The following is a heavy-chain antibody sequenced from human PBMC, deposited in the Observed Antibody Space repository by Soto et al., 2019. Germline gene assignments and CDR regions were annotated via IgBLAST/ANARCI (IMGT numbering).Heavy chain of an antibody. CDR2: IKSKTDGGTT. D-gene: IGHD4-17*01. CDR1: GFTFSNAW. CDR3: TTHLRNGDYYYYYYMDV. J-gene: IGHJ6*03. Sequence: GGSLRLSCAASGFTFSNAWMSWVRQAPGKGLEWVGRIKSKTDGGTTDYAAPVKGRFTISRDDSKNTLYLQMNSLKTEDTAVYYCTTHLRNGDYYYYYYMDVWGKGTTVTVSS. V-gene: IGHV3-15*01.